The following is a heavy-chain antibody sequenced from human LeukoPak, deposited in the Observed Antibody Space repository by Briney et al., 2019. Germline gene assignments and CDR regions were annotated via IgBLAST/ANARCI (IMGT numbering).Heavy chain of an antibody. V-gene: IGHV3-21*01. J-gene: IGHJ6*03. CDR2: ISSSSNYI. Sequence: GGSLRLSCAASGFTFSSYSMNWVRQAPGKGLEWVSSISSSSNYIYYADSVKGRFTISRDNAKNSLYLQMNSLRAEDTAVYYCARGCSGGSCYSDYYYYYMDVWGKGTTVTISS. CDR1: GFTFSSYS. CDR3: ARGCSGGSCYSDYYYYYMDV. D-gene: IGHD2-15*01.